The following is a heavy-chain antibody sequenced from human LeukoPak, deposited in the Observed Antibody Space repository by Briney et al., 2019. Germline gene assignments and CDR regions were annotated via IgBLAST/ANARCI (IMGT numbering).Heavy chain of an antibody. CDR2: ISSDGYYT. D-gene: IGHD2-8*02. CDR3: AKERSSCTASTCFFDY. J-gene: IGHJ4*02. CDR1: GFTFTHFA. V-gene: IGHV3-23*01. Sequence: GGSVRLSYPASGFTFTHFAMSGVRQPPAKGLEWVSAISSDGYYTYYTDSVKGRFTISRENSKSTLFLQMNSLTAEDSALYDCAKERSSCTASTCFFDYWGQGTLVTVSS.